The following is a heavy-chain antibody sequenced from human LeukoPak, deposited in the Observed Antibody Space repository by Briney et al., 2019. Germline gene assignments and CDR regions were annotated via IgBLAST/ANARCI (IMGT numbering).Heavy chain of an antibody. CDR1: GGTFSSYA. J-gene: IGHJ4*02. CDR2: IIPILGIA. V-gene: IGHV1-69*04. D-gene: IGHD3-10*01. CDR3: ARDPGVLWFGGGGDY. Sequence: ASVTVSCKASGGTFSSYAISWVRQAPGQGLEWMGRIIPILGIANYAQKFQGRVTITADKSTSTAYMELSSLRSEDTAVYYCARDPGVLWFGGGGDYWGQGTLVTVSS.